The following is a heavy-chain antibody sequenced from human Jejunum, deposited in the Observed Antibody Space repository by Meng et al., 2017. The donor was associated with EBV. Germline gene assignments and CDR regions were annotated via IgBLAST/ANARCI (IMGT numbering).Heavy chain of an antibody. J-gene: IGHJ5*02. CDR2: ITDSGGST. CDR1: GFTFNSQS. CDR3: AKLTRA. V-gene: IGHV3-23*04. Sequence: VLLVTSGGALVRPGGSLVLSCAAGGFTFNSQSIGGVRQAPGKGLEWVSAITDSGGSTYYTDSVKGRFTISRDNSKNTLYLQMNSLRAEDTAVYYCAKLTRAWGQGTLVTVSS.